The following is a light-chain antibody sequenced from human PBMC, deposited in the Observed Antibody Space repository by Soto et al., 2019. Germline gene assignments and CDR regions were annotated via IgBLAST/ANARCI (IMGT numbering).Light chain of an antibody. V-gene: IGLV2-14*01. CDR2: EVS. Sequence: QSALTQPASVSGSPGQTITISCTGTSSDVGAYNYVSWYQQHPGKAPKLMIYEVSNRPSGVSDRFSGSKSGNTASLTISGLQAADEADYYCSSKRTTASLVFGTGTKVTFL. J-gene: IGLJ1*01. CDR1: SSDVGAYNY. CDR3: SSKRTTASLV.